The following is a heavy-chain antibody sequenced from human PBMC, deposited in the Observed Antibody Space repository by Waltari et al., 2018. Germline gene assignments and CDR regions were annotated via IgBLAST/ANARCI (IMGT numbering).Heavy chain of an antibody. CDR2: INPISGGT. CDR1: GYTFTGYY. V-gene: IGHV1-2*04. CDR3: ARAHRVGELGVFGRYGMDV. D-gene: IGHD3-10*01. J-gene: IGHJ6*02. Sequence: QVQLVQSGAEVKKPGASVKVSCKASGYTFTGYYMHWVRQAPGQGLEWREWINPISGGTNYAQKFQGWVTMTRDTSISTAYRGLSRLRSDDTAVYYCARAHRVGELGVFGRYGMDVWGQGTTVTVSS.